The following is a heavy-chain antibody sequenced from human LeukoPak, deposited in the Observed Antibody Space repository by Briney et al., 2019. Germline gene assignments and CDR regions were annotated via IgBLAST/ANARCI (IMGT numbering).Heavy chain of an antibody. CDR3: AKGPAYYSSSWYGDFDY. Sequence: GGSLRLSCAASGFTFDDYGMSWVRQAPGKGLEWVSGINWNGISTHYADSVKGRFTISRDNAKNSLYLQMNSLRAEDTALYYCAKGPAYYSSSWYGDFDYWGQGTLVTVSS. CDR1: GFTFDDYG. J-gene: IGHJ4*02. V-gene: IGHV3-20*04. D-gene: IGHD6-13*01. CDR2: INWNGIST.